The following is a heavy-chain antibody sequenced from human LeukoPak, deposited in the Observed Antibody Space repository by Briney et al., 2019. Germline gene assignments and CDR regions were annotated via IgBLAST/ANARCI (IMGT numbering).Heavy chain of an antibody. D-gene: IGHD2-2*01. CDR3: ASILHYCSSTSCHNDAFDI. CDR1: GGTFSSYA. V-gene: IGHV1-69*01. CDR2: IIPIFGTA. J-gene: IGHJ3*02. Sequence: EASVKASCKASGGTFSSYAISWVRQAPGQGLEWMGGIIPIFGTANYAQKFQGRVTITADESTSTAYMELSSLRSEDTAVYYCASILHYCSSTSCHNDAFDIWGQGTMVTVSS.